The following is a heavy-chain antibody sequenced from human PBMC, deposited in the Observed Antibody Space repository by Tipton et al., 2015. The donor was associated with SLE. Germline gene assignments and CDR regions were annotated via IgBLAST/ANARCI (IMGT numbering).Heavy chain of an antibody. J-gene: IGHJ4*02. D-gene: IGHD3-10*01. CDR3: ARALTGYYYGSGLFDY. Sequence: TLSLTCTVSGGSITRGDYYWSWIRQQPGKGLEWIGYRHYSGSTYYNPSLKSRVTISVDTSKNQFSLKLSSVTAADTAVYYCARALTGYYYGSGLFDYWGQGTLVTVSS. CDR1: GGSITRGDYY. CDR2: RHYSGST. V-gene: IGHV4-30-4*02.